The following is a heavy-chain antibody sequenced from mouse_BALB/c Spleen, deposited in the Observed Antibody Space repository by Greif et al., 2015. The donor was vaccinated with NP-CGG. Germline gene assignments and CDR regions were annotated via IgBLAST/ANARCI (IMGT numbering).Heavy chain of an antibody. CDR1: GYTFTSYW. J-gene: IGHJ2*01. Sequence: VQLQQSGAELAKPGASVKVSCKASGYTFTSYWMHWVKQRLGQGLEWIGYINPSTGYTEYNQKFKDKATLTADKPSSTAYMQLSSLTSEDSAVYYCARSPDYYGSSYNYWGQGTTLTVSS. CDR3: ARSPDYYGSSYNY. D-gene: IGHD1-1*01. CDR2: INPSTGYT. V-gene: IGHV1-7*01.